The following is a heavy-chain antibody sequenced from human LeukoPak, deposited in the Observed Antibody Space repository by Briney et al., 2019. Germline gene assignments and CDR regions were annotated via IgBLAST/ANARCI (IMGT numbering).Heavy chain of an antibody. J-gene: IGHJ4*02. CDR1: GGSISSYY. D-gene: IGHD1-7*01. Sequence: SETLSLTCTVSGGSISSYYWSWIRQPPGKGLEWIGYIYYSESPNYNPSLKSRVTISVDRSNNRFSLQLSSVTAADTAVYYCARENKGTVHDSTAAFHYWGQGTLVTVSS. CDR2: IYYSESP. V-gene: IGHV4-59*01. CDR3: ARENKGTVHDSTAAFHY.